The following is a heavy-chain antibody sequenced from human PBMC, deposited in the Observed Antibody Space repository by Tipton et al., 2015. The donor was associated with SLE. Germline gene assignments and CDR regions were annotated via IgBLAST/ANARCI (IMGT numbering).Heavy chain of an antibody. J-gene: IGHJ3*02. CDR2: INHSGST. V-gene: IGHV4-34*01. CDR3: AARDPLGAFDI. Sequence: TLSLTCAVYGGSLSGYYWSWIRQPPGKGLEWIGEINHSGSTNYNPSLKSRVTISVDTSKNQFSLKLSSVTAADTAVYYCAARDPLGAFDIWGQGTMVTVSS. CDR1: GGSLSGYY.